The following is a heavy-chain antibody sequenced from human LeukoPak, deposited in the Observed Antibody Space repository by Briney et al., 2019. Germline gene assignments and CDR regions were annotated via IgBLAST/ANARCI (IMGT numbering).Heavy chain of an antibody. CDR2: IRFDGHDK. Sequence: GGSLRLSCAASGFTFSYYGFHWARQAPGKGLEWVSFIRFDGHDKFYAETVKGRFTISKDTSRNTLYLQMNSLRPEDTAVYYCAKDRGIISDYWGQGTLVTVSS. D-gene: IGHD3-10*01. CDR3: AKDRGIISDY. CDR1: GFTFSYYG. J-gene: IGHJ4*02. V-gene: IGHV3-30*02.